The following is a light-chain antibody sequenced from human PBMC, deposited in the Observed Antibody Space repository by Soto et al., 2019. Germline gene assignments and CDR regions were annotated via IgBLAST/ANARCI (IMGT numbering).Light chain of an antibody. CDR2: AAS. CDR1: QSISSY. J-gene: IGKJ2*01. Sequence: DIQMTQSPSSLSASVGDRVTITCRASQSISSYLNWYQQKPGKAPKLLIYAASSLQSGVPSRFSGSGSGTDFTLTISRPQPEEFDTYYCQQSYSTPYTFGQGTKLEIK. V-gene: IGKV1-39*01. CDR3: QQSYSTPYT.